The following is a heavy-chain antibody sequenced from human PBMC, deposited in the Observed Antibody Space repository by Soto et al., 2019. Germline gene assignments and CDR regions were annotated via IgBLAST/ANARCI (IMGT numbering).Heavy chain of an antibody. CDR1: GFTFSSYW. CDR2: INTDGSTT. J-gene: IGHJ4*02. D-gene: IGHD3-10*01. V-gene: IGHV3-74*01. Sequence: EVQLVESEGNLFQPGGSLRLSCAASGFTFSSYWIHWVRQPPGKGLLWVSRINTDGSTTNYADSVKGRFTISRDNAKNALYLQMNSLRAEDTAVYYCARGASGNYYLVYWGQGALVTISS. CDR3: ARGASGNYYLVY.